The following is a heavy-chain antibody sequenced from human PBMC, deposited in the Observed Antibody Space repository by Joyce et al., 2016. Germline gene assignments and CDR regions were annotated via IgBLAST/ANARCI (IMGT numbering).Heavy chain of an antibody. J-gene: IGHJ4*02. V-gene: IGHV4-34*01. CDR3: ARIYSTSCSGGSCTRGYFDY. Sequence: QVQLQQWGAGLLKPSETLSLTCAVYGGYFSGFSWNWIRQPPGKGLEWIGEINHRGSTNYHPSLKSRVTISVDTSKNHFSLKLSSVTAADTAVYFCARIYSTSCSGGSCTRGYFDYWGQGSLVTVSS. D-gene: IGHD2-15*01. CDR1: GGYFSGFS. CDR2: INHRGST.